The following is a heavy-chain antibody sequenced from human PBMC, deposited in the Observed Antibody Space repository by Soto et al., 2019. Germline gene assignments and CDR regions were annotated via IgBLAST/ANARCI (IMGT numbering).Heavy chain of an antibody. D-gene: IGHD2-21*02. J-gene: IGHJ1*01. CDR3: ARGHSGGNSPEYFQH. Sequence: QVQLVESGGGVVQPGRSLRLSCAASGFTFSSYAMNWVRQAPGKGLEWVAVISYDASNKYYADSVQGRFTISRDNSKNTLYLQMNSLRAERTAVYYCARGHSGGNSPEYFQHWGQGTLVTVSS. CDR1: GFTFSSYA. V-gene: IGHV3-30-3*01. CDR2: ISYDASNK.